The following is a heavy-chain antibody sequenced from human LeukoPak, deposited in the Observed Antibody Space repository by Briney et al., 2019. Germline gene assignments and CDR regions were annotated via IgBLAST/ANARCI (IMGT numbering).Heavy chain of an antibody. D-gene: IGHD3-16*01. CDR1: GDSVSSNSAA. J-gene: IGHJ5*02. CDR2: TYYRSKWYN. V-gene: IGHV6-1*01. Sequence: SQTLSLTCAISGDSVSSNSAAWNWIRQSPSRGLEWLGRTYYRSKWYNDYAVSVKSRITINPDTSKNQFSLQLNSVTPEDTAVYYCARDHVAYDYVWGSWRGFDPWGQGTLVTVSS. CDR3: ARDHVAYDYVWGSWRGFDP.